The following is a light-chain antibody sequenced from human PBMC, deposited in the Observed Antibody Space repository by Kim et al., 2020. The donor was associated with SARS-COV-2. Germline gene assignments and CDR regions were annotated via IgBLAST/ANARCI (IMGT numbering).Light chain of an antibody. CDR2: YDS. V-gene: IGLV3-21*04. CDR3: QVWDSSNDHRVV. CDR1: SVGSRS. Sequence: PGKTAKVSWGGNSVGSRSVHWYQQKSGQAPALVIYYDSDRPSGIPERFSGSNSGNTATLTISRVEAGDEADYYCQVWDSSNDHRVVFGGGTQLTVL. J-gene: IGLJ2*01.